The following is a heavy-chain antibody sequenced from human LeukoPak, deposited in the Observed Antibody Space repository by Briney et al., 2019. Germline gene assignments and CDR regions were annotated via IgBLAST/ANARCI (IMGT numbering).Heavy chain of an antibody. J-gene: IGHJ4*02. V-gene: IGHV4-4*07. CDR3: ARYKVAAAGYYFDY. D-gene: IGHD6-13*01. Sequence: PSETLSLTCTVSGGSISNYYWNWIRQPAGKGLEWIGRIYTSGSTNYNPSLKSRVTISVDTSKNQFSLKLSSVTAADTAVYYCARYKVAAAGYYFDYWGQGTLVTVSS. CDR1: GGSISNYY. CDR2: IYTSGST.